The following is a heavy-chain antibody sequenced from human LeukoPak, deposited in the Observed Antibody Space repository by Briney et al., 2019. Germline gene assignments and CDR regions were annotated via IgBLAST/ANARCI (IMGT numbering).Heavy chain of an antibody. J-gene: IGHJ4*02. Sequence: KPSETLSLTCAVSGYSISSGYYWGWIRQPPGKGLEWIGNIYHTGSTYYNPSLKSRVTISVDTSRNQFSLKLTSVTAADTAMYYCARPSVLNGDPDYWGRGILVTVSS. CDR1: GYSISSGYY. CDR2: IYHTGST. CDR3: ARPSVLNGDPDY. D-gene: IGHD4-17*01. V-gene: IGHV4-38-2*01.